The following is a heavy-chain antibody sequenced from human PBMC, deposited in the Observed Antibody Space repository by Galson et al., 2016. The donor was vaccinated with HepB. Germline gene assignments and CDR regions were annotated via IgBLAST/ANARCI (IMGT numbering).Heavy chain of an antibody. CDR2: INLGGNT. CDR3: ALKPVVPYSFDY. D-gene: IGHD2-21*01. V-gene: IGHV4-34*01. Sequence: SETLSPTCAVYGESSSGYFWSWIRQTPGKGLEWIGEINLGGNTNYNPSLTSRLTISVDSSKNHCSLKLSSVTAADPAIYYCALKPVVPYSFDYWGRGTQVTVSS. CDR1: GESSSGYF. J-gene: IGHJ4*02.